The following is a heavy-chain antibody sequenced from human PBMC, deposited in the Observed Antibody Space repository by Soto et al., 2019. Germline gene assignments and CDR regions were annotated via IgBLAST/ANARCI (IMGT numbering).Heavy chain of an antibody. Sequence: QVQLVQSGAEVKKPGASVKVSCKASGYTFTSYGISWVRQAPGQGLEWMGWISAYNGNTNYAQKLQGRVTMTTDTSTSTAYMELRSRTCDDTAVYYCARDLMGLGYCTNGVCPAFDPWGQGTLVTVSS. J-gene: IGHJ5*02. CDR1: GYTFTSYG. V-gene: IGHV1-18*04. CDR2: ISAYNGNT. D-gene: IGHD2-8*01. CDR3: ARDLMGLGYCTNGVCPAFDP.